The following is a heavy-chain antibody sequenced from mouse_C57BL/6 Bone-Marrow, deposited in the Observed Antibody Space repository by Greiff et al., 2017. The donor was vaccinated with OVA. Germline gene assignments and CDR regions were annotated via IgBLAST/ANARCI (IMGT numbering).Heavy chain of an antibody. CDR2: ISSGGSYT. J-gene: IGHJ2*01. Sequence: EVHLVESGGDLVKPGGSLKLSCAASGFTFSSYGMSWVRQTPDKRLEWVATISSGGSYTYYPDSVKGRFTISRDNAKNTLYLQMSSLKSEDTAMYYCARPPLPYYFDYWGQGTTLTVSS. CDR3: ARPPLPYYFDY. CDR1: GFTFSSYG. V-gene: IGHV5-6*01. D-gene: IGHD2-1*01.